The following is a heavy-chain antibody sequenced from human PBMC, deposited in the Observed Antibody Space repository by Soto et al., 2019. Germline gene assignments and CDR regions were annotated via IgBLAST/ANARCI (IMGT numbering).Heavy chain of an antibody. CDR3: ARHRRYGDYPYYYYYMDV. V-gene: IGHV4-39*01. J-gene: IGHJ6*03. D-gene: IGHD4-17*01. CDR1: GGSISSSTDY. CDR2: IYYSGST. Sequence: SETLAITCTVSGGSISSSTDYWGWIRQPPGKGLEWIGSIYYSGSTYYNPSLKSRVTISVDTSKNQFSLKLSSVTAADTAVYYCARHRRYGDYPYYYYYMDVWGKGTTVTV.